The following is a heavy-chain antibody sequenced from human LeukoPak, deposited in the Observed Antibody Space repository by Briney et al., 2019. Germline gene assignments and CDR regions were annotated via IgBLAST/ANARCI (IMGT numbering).Heavy chain of an antibody. CDR1: GFTFSSYW. CDR3: ARVRGDVIRWFDP. Sequence: PGGSLRLSCANSGFTFSSYWMHWVRQAPGKGLVWVSRINSDGSSTSYADSVKGRFTISRDNAKNTLYLQMNSPRAEDTAVYYCARVRGDVIRWFDPWGQGTLVTVSS. D-gene: IGHD2-21*02. V-gene: IGHV3-74*01. CDR2: INSDGSST. J-gene: IGHJ5*02.